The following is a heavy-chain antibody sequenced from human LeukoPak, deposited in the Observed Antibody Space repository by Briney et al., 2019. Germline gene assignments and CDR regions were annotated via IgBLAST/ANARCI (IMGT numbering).Heavy chain of an antibody. V-gene: IGHV1-46*01. J-gene: IGHJ6*03. CDR2: INPSGGST. D-gene: IGHD1-1*01. CDR1: GYTFTSYC. CDR3: ARGTAPRYYYYYMDV. Sequence: ASVKVSCKASGYTFTSYCMHWVRQAPGQGLEWMGIINPSGGSTSYAQKFQGRVTMTRDMSTSTVYMELSSLRSEDTAVYYCARGTAPRYYYYYMDVWGKGTTVTVSS.